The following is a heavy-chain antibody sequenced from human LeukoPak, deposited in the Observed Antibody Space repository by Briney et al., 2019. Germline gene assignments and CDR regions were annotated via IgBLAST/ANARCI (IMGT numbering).Heavy chain of an antibody. CDR1: GFTFSSYA. Sequence: GGSLRLSCSASGFTFSSYAMSWVRQAPGKGLEWVSAISGSGGSTYYADSVKGRFTISRDNSKNTLYLQMNSLRAEDTAVYYWAKDRRGYSYGPQGYWGQGTLVTVSS. CDR2: ISGSGGST. CDR3: AKDRRGYSYGPQGY. J-gene: IGHJ4*02. V-gene: IGHV3-23*01. D-gene: IGHD5-18*01.